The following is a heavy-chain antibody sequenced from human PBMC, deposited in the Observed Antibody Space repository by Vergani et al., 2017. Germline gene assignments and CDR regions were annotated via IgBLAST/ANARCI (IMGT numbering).Heavy chain of an antibody. Sequence: QVQLQESGPGLVKPSETLSLTCTVSGGSISSYYWSWIRQPPGKGLEWIGYIYYSGSTNYNPSLKSRVTISVDTSKNQCSLKLSSVTAADTAVYYCARDPGRNTXYDYVWGSYRYYYNGMDVWGQGTTVTVSS. V-gene: IGHV4-59*01. CDR3: ARDPGRNTXYDYVWGSYRYYYNGMDV. D-gene: IGHD3-16*02. J-gene: IGHJ6*02. CDR1: GGSISSYY. CDR2: IYYSGST.